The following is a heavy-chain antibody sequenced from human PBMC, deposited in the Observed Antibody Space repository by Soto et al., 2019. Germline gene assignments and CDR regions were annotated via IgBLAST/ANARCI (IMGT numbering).Heavy chain of an antibody. CDR1: GGSISSSSYY. CDR3: ARDRYFVSSGSPIYDY. J-gene: IGHJ4*02. CDR2: IYYSGST. V-gene: IGHV4-39*02. D-gene: IGHD3-10*01. Sequence: SETLSLTCTVSGGSISSSSYYWGWIRQPPGKGLEWIGSIYYSGSTYYNPSLKSRVTISVDTSKNQFSLKLSSVTAADTAVYYCARDRYFVSSGSPIYDYWGQGTLVTVSS.